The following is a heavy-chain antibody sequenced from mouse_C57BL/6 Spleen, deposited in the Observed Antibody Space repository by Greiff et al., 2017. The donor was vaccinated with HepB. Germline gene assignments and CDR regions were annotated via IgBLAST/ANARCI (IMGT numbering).Heavy chain of an antibody. CDR1: GFTFSSYA. V-gene: IGHV5-9-1*02. CDR2: ISSGGDYI. D-gene: IGHD2-3*01. Sequence: EVNVVESGEGLVKPGGSLKLSCAASGFTFSSYAMSWVRQTPEKRLEWVAYISSGGDYIYYADTVKGGFTISRDNARNTLYLQMSSLKSEDTAMYYCTRDGLKGDWYFDVWGTGTTVTVSS. J-gene: IGHJ1*03. CDR3: TRDGLKGDWYFDV.